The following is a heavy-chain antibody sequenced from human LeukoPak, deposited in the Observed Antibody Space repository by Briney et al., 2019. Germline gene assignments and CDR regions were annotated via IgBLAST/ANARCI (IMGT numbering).Heavy chain of an antibody. Sequence: PGGSLRLSCAASGFTFSSYSMNWVRQAPGKGLEWVSSISSSSSYIDYADSVKGRFTISRDNAKNSLYLQMNSLRAEDTAVYYCARGAWGEQQLPSDYWGQGTLVTVSS. CDR2: ISSSSSYI. CDR1: GFTFSSYS. CDR3: ARGAWGEQQLPSDY. D-gene: IGHD6-13*01. V-gene: IGHV3-21*01. J-gene: IGHJ4*02.